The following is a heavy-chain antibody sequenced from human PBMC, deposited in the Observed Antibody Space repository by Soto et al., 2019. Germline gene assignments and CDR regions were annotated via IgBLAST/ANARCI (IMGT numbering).Heavy chain of an antibody. CDR1: GYTFTDYD. Sequence: QEQLVQSGAEVKKPGASVKVSCKTSGYTFTDYDINWVRQATGQGLDWIGWMNPNSGETGYAEKFQGRVTMTRIASLRTAYLELSSLRSEDTAVYYCARVAVAARPRWYNWFDPWGQGTLVTVSS. CDR3: ARVAVAARPRWYNWFDP. V-gene: IGHV1-8*01. CDR2: MNPNSGET. D-gene: IGHD2-15*01. J-gene: IGHJ5*02.